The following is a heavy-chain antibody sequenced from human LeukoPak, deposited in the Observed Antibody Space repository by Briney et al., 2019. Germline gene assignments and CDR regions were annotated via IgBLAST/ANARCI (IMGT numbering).Heavy chain of an antibody. CDR1: GFTFTSHA. V-gene: IGHV3-23*01. J-gene: IGHJ2*01. CDR2: LSGSADST. CDR3: ARDFWDDLKYLDF. Sequence: RTGGSLRLSCAASGFTFTSHAVSWVRQAPGKGLKWVSALSGSADSTYYADSVKGRFIISRDNSNNTVYLQMNSLRAEDTAAYYCARDFWDDLKYLDFWGRGTLVNVSS. D-gene: IGHD1-26*01.